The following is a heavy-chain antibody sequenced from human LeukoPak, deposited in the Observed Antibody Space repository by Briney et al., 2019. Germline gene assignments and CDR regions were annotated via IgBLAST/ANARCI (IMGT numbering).Heavy chain of an antibody. CDR2: ISAYNGNT. V-gene: IGHV1-18*01. CDR1: GYTFTSYG. CDR3: ARGRRGDSSGWYSTAFDI. Sequence: GASVKVSCKASGYTFTSYGISWVRQAPGQGLEWMGWISAYNGNTNHAQKLQGRVTMTTDTSTSTAYMELRSLRSDDTAVYYCARGRRGDSSGWYSTAFDIWGQGTMVTVSS. D-gene: IGHD6-19*01. J-gene: IGHJ3*02.